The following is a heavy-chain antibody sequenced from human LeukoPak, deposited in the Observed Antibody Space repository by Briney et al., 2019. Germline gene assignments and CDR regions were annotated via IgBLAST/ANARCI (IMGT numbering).Heavy chain of an antibody. CDR3: ARREVVAGAEYFQH. Sequence: PSETLSLTCTVSGGSISNYYWSWIRQPPGKGLEYIGYIYYSGSTNFNPSLKSRVTMSVDTSKNQFSLNLSSVTAADTAVYYCARREVVAGAEYFQHWGQGTLATVSS. CDR1: GGSISNYY. V-gene: IGHV4-59*01. J-gene: IGHJ1*01. D-gene: IGHD6-19*01. CDR2: IYYSGST.